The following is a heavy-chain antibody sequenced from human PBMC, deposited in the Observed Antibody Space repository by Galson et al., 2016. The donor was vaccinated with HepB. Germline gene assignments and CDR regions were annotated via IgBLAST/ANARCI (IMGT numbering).Heavy chain of an antibody. Sequence: SLRLSCAASGFTFSTYWMSWVRQAPGKGLEWVANIKQDGSGTYYVDSVKGRFTISRDNAKDSLYLQMNSLRAEDTAVYYCARDYYSYFDYWGQGTLVTVSS. CDR1: GFTFSTYW. CDR3: ARDYYSYFDY. J-gene: IGHJ4*02. V-gene: IGHV3-7*01. D-gene: IGHD4-11*01. CDR2: IKQDGSGT.